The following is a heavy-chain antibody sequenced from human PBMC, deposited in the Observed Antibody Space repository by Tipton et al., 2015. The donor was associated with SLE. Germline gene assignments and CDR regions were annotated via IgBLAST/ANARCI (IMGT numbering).Heavy chain of an antibody. D-gene: IGHD3-3*01. Sequence: SLRLSCAASGFTFSSYWVHWVRQAPGKGLVWVSPINTDGSSTNYADSVKGRFTISRDNAKNTLYLQMNSLRAEDTAVYYCALYDFWSGYFNSWGQGSLVTVSS. CDR1: GFTFSSYW. V-gene: IGHV3-74*01. J-gene: IGHJ4*02. CDR2: INTDGSST. CDR3: ALYDFWSGYFNS.